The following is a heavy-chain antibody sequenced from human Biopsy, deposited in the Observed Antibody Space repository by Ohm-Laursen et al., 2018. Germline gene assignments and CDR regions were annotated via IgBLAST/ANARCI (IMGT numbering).Heavy chain of an antibody. Sequence: GSLRLSCSASGFAFSDYSMSWVRQAPGKGLEWVSSVTTTRSSIYYADSVKGRFSISRDNAKNSLYLQMNSLRAEDTAVYYCARADPPPGRRLVGVAGDFDCWGQGTRGTVSS. CDR3: ARADPPPGRRLVGVAGDFDC. CDR2: VTTTRSSI. D-gene: IGHD2-15*01. J-gene: IGHJ4*02. V-gene: IGHV3-21*01. CDR1: GFAFSDYS.